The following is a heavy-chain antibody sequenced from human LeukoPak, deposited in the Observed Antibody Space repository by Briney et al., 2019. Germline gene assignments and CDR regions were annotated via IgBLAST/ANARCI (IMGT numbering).Heavy chain of an antibody. D-gene: IGHD3-22*01. CDR2: INAGNGNT. CDR3: ARVEYYDSSGYLGY. CDR1: GYTFTSYA. Sequence: ASVKVSCKASGYTFTSYAMHWVRQAPGQRLEWMGWINAGNGNTKYSQKFQGRVTITRDTSASTAYMELRSLRSDDTAVYYCARVEYYDSSGYLGYWGQGTLVTVSS. V-gene: IGHV1-3*01. J-gene: IGHJ4*02.